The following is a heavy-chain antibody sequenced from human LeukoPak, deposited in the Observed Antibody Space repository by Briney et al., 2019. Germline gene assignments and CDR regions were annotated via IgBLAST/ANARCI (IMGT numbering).Heavy chain of an antibody. Sequence: GGSLRLSCAASGFTFSSYGMSWVRQAPGKGLEWVSAISGSGGSTYYADSVKGRFTISRDNSKNTLYLQMNSLRAEDTAVYYCAKDKGYSSSSGAYSFDIWGQGTTVTVSS. D-gene: IGHD6-6*01. CDR1: GFTFSSYG. CDR3: AKDKGYSSSSGAYSFDI. V-gene: IGHV3-23*01. CDR2: ISGSGGST. J-gene: IGHJ3*02.